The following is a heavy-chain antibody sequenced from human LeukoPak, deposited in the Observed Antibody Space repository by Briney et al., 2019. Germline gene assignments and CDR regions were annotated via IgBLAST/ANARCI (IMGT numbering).Heavy chain of an antibody. D-gene: IGHD6-19*01. CDR3: AKGSKAVLFTRDHYMDV. J-gene: IGHJ6*03. V-gene: IGHV3-30*02. CDR1: GFTFSSYG. CDR2: IRYDGTNK. Sequence: GGSLRLSCAASGFTFSSYGMHWVRQAPGKGLEWVAFIRYDGTNKYYADSVKGRFTISRDNSKNTLYLQMNSLRAEDTAVYYCAKGSKAVLFTRDHYMDVWGKGTTVTISS.